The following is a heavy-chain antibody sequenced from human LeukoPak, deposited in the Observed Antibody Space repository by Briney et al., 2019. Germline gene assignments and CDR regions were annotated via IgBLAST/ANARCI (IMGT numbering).Heavy chain of an antibody. V-gene: IGHV3-23*01. J-gene: IGHJ4*02. Sequence: GGSLRLSCAASGFTFSSYAMSWVRQAPGKGLEWVSAISSDRRSTYYADSVKGRFTISRDNSRNTLYLQMNSLSAEDTAVYYCAKEVRESAWFYFDYWGQGTLATVSS. CDR2: ISSDRRST. CDR1: GFTFSSYA. CDR3: AKEVRESAWFYFDY. D-gene: IGHD3-10*01.